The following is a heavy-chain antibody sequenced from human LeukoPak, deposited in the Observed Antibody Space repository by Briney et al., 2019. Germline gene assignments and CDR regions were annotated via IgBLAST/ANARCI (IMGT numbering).Heavy chain of an antibody. CDR2: INHSGST. CDR3: ARKDYGDLGL. V-gene: IGHV4-34*01. D-gene: IGHD4-17*01. J-gene: IGHJ5*02. CDR1: GDSISGHY. Sequence: NPSETLSLTCTVSGDSISGHYWSWIRLPPGKGLEWIGEINHSGSTNYNPSLKSRVTISVDTSKNQFSLKLSSVTAADTAVYYCARKDYGDLGLWGQGTLVTVSS.